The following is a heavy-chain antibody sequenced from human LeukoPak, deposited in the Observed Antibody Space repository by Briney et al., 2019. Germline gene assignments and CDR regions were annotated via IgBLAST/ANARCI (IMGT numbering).Heavy chain of an antibody. Sequence: GGSLRLSCAASGFTFSSYSMNWVRQAPGKGLEGVSYISSSSSTIYYADSVKGRFTISRDNAQNTLYLQMNSLRAEDTAVYYCTRDLGGHDTYWGQGTLVTVSS. D-gene: IGHD3-22*01. V-gene: IGHV3-48*04. CDR1: GFTFSSYS. CDR3: TRDLGGHDTY. J-gene: IGHJ4*02. CDR2: ISSSSSTI.